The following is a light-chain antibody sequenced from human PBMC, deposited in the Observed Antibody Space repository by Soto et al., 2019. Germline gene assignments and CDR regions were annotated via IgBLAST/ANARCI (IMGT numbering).Light chain of an antibody. CDR1: QSLLNRNGQNC. J-gene: IGKJ4*01. V-gene: IGKV2-28*01. Sequence: DIVMTQSPLSLPVTPGEPASISCRSSQSLLNRNGQNCLDWYLQKPGQSPQLLIHMGFIRGSGVPDRFSGSGSGTYFTLTISRVEAEDVGVYYCTQALVSPPTFGGGNKVDIK. CDR3: TQALVSPPT. CDR2: MGF.